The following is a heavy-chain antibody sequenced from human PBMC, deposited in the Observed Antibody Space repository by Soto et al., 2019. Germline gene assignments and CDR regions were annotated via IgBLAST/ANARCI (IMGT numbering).Heavy chain of an antibody. CDR3: VRYAHSHQSMFDH. CDR2: INLNYGGT. Sequence: ASVKVSCKPSEFSFGNDSLLWVRQAPAQGLEWMGWINLNYGGTNSPRKFQGRLTITRDKSITTVYMELSRLRSDDTAVYFCVRYAHSHQSMFDHWGQGTLVTVSS. D-gene: IGHD2-8*01. J-gene: IGHJ4*02. CDR1: EFSFGNDS. V-gene: IGHV1-2*02.